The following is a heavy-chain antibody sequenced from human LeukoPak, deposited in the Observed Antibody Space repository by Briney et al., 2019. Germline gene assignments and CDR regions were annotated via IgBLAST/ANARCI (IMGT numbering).Heavy chain of an antibody. CDR1: GYTFTSYG. D-gene: IGHD3-10*01. J-gene: IGHJ4*02. Sequence: ASVKVSCKASGYTFTSYGISWVRQAPGQGLEWMGWISAYNGNTNYAQKLQGRVTMTTDTSTSTAYMELRSLRSDDTAVYYCARVPKAVLLWFGELNYFDYWAREPWSPSPQ. CDR2: ISAYNGNT. V-gene: IGHV1-18*01. CDR3: ARVPKAVLLWFGELNYFDY.